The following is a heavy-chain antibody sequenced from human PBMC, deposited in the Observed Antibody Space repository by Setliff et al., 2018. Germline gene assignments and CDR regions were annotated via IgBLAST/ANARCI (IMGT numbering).Heavy chain of an antibody. D-gene: IGHD3-3*01. CDR3: ARVSGFSYVDV. CDR1: GASVSSHY. V-gene: IGHV4-59*02. Sequence: SETLSLTCNVSGASVSSHYWDWIRQPPGKGLEWIGFISYSGITTYNVSLKSRVSISVDTSKNQLSLTLSSVTAADTAVYYCARVSGFSYVDVWGKGTTVTVSS. CDR2: ISYSGIT. J-gene: IGHJ6*03.